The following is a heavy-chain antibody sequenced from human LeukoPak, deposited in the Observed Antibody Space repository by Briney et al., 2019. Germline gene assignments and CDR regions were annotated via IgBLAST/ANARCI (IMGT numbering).Heavy chain of an antibody. D-gene: IGHD6-13*01. V-gene: IGHV4-39*07. Sequence: SETLSLTCTVSGGSISSSSYYWGWIRQPPGKGLEWIGSIYYSGSTYNPSLKSRVTISVDTSKNQFSLKLSSVTAADTAVYYCARDGYSSSFYYYYYYMDVWGKGTTVTVSS. J-gene: IGHJ6*03. CDR3: ARDGYSSSFYYYYYYMDV. CDR2: IYYSGST. CDR1: GGSISSSSYY.